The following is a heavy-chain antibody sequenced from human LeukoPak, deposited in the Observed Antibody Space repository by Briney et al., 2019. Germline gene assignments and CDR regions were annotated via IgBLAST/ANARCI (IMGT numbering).Heavy chain of an antibody. CDR2: IYYSGST. CDR1: GGSISSSSYY. CDR3: ARGGYSWQYHFDY. D-gene: IGHD5-18*01. V-gene: IGHV4-30-4*08. Sequence: SETLSLTCTVSGGSISSSSYYWGWIRQPPGKGLEWIGYIYYSGSTYYNPSLKSRVTISVDTSKNQFSLKLSSATAADTAVYYCARGGYSWQYHFDYWGQGTLVTVSS. J-gene: IGHJ4*02.